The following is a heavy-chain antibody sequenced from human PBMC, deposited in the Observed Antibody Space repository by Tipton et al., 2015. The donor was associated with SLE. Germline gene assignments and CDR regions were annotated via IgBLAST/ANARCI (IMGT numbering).Heavy chain of an antibody. J-gene: IGHJ4*02. D-gene: IGHD7-27*01. Sequence: TLSLTCTASSGSISSYHWSWIRQPPGKGLEWIGYIYYSGNTNHNPSLESRVTISLDTSKNQFSLKLNSVTAADTAVYYCARGGRWGSVANFDNWGQGTLVIVSS. V-gene: IGHV4-59*01. CDR3: ARGGRWGSVANFDN. CDR1: SGSISSYH. CDR2: IYYSGNT.